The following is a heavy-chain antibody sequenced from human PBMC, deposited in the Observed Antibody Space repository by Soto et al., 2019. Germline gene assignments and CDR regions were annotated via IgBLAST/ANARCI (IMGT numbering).Heavy chain of an antibody. D-gene: IGHD3-3*01. CDR1: GFTFSSYS. J-gene: IGHJ4*02. V-gene: IGHV3-48*02. Sequence: EVQLVESGGGLVQPGGSLRLSCAASGFTFSSYSMNWVRQAPGKGLEWVSYISSSSSTIYYADSVKGRFTISRDNAKNSLYLQMNRLRDEDTAVYYCARGTNQLRFLEWPFDYWGQGTLVTVSS. CDR2: ISSSSSTI. CDR3: ARGTNQLRFLEWPFDY.